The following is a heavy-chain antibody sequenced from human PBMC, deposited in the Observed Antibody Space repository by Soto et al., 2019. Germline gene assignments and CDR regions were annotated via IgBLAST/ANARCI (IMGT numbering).Heavy chain of an antibody. CDR1: GFTFSSYA. CDR3: AKEGYDYGDHVN. J-gene: IGHJ4*02. CDR2: ISASGGST. D-gene: IGHD4-17*01. V-gene: IGHV3-23*01. Sequence: EVQLLQSGGGLVQPGGSLRLSCAASGFTFSSYAMSWVRQAPGEGLEWVSSISASGGSTIFADSVKGRFTISRDYSKNTLYLQMNSLRADDTAVYYCAKEGYDYGDHVNWGQGSLVTVSS.